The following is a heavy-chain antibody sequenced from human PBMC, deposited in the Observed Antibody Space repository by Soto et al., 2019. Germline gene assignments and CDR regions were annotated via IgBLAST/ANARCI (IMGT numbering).Heavy chain of an antibody. CDR2: IYYSGST. D-gene: IGHD3-10*01. V-gene: IGHV4-31*03. CDR3: ARSVRGFGAFAI. Sequence: QVQLQESGPGLVKPSQTLSLTCTVSGGSISSGGYYWSWIRQHPGKGLEWIGYIYYSGSTYYNPSLKSRVTISVDTSNNQFSLRLCSVTAADTAVYYCARSVRGFGAFAIWGQGTMVTVSS. CDR1: GGSISSGGYY. J-gene: IGHJ3*02.